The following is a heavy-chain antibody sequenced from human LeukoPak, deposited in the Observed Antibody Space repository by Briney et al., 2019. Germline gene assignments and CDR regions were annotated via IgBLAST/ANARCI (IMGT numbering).Heavy chain of an antibody. J-gene: IGHJ4*02. CDR3: VRDGIRDIPGIITIRYDY. D-gene: IGHD3-10*01. Sequence: GGSLRLSCSASAFTFSVYWITWVRQAQGKGLEWVATIKEDGSDKYYVDSVRGRFTISRDNAENSLYLQMNSLTAEDTALYYCVRDGIRDIPGIITIRYDYWGQGTLVTVSS. CDR2: IKEDGSDK. CDR1: AFTFSVYW. V-gene: IGHV3-7*05.